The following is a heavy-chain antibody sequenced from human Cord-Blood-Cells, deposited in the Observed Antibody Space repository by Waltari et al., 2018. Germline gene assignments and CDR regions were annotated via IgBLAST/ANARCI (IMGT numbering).Heavy chain of an antibody. Sequence: QVQLVESGGGVVQPGGSLRLSCAASGFTFSSYGMHWFRQAPGKGLEWVAFIRYDGSNKYYADSVKGRFTISRDNSKNTLYLQMNSLRAEDTAVYYCAKDQVGGIAARDDAFDIWGQGTMVTVSS. J-gene: IGHJ3*02. CDR3: AKDQVGGIAARDDAFDI. V-gene: IGHV3-30*02. CDR1: GFTFSSYG. D-gene: IGHD6-6*01. CDR2: IRYDGSNK.